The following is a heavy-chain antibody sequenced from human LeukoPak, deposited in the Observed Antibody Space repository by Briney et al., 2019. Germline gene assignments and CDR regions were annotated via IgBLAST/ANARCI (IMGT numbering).Heavy chain of an antibody. CDR3: AIPATVTTPYDAFDI. Sequence: GGSPRLSCAASGFTFDDYAMHWVRQAPGKGLEWVSLISGDGGSTYYADSVKGRFTISRDNSKNSLYLQMNSLRTEDTALYYCAIPATVTTPYDAFDIWGQGTMVTVSS. V-gene: IGHV3-43*02. D-gene: IGHD4-17*01. J-gene: IGHJ3*02. CDR1: GFTFDDYA. CDR2: ISGDGGST.